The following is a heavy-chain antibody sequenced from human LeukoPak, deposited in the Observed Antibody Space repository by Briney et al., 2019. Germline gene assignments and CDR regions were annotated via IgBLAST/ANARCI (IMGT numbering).Heavy chain of an antibody. Sequence: GGSLRLSCVVSGFTFSYYNMNWVRQAPGKGLEWVSYISSSSSTIYYADSVKGRSSISRDNAKNSLYLQMNSLRDEDTAVYLCARAGEFDYWGQGTLVTVSS. CDR2: ISSSSSTI. CDR3: ARAGEFDY. CDR1: GFTFSYYN. J-gene: IGHJ4*02. D-gene: IGHD1-14*01. V-gene: IGHV3-48*02.